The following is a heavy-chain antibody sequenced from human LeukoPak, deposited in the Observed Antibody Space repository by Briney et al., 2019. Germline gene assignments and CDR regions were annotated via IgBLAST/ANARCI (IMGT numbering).Heavy chain of an antibody. J-gene: IGHJ4*02. CDR1: GGSIDSRSYY. D-gene: IGHD2-15*01. V-gene: IGHV4-39*01. Sequence: PSETLSLTCTVSGGSIDSRSYYWDWIRQAPGKGLEWIGTIYHSGSTEYNPSLKSRVAIFVDTSKNQFSLILHSVAAADTAVYYCARRSEFDNTHYHYFDYLGQGALVTVSS. CDR3: ARRSEFDNTHYHYFDY. CDR2: IYHSGST.